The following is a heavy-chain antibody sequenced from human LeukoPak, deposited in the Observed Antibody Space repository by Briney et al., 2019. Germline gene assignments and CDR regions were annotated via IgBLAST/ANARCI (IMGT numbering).Heavy chain of an antibody. CDR2: IRYDGSNK. V-gene: IGHV3-30*02. CDR1: GFTFSSYG. Sequence: GGSLRLSCAASGFTFSSYGMHWFRQAPGKGLEWVAFIRYDGSNKYYADSVKGRFTISRDNSKNTLYLQMNSLRAEDTAVYYCAKWGQGVTYAFDYWGQGTLVTVSS. CDR3: AKWGQGVTYAFDY. D-gene: IGHD2-21*02. J-gene: IGHJ4*02.